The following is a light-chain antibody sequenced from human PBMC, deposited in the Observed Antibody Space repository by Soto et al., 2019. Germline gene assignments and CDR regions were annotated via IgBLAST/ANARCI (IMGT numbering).Light chain of an antibody. CDR3: QQYNSYF. Sequence: EIVMTQSPATLSVSPGERTTLSCRASQSVSSNLAWYQQKPGQAPRLLIYGASTRATGIPARFSGSGSGTDFTLTISSLQSEDFATYYCQQYNSYFFGPGTKVDIK. J-gene: IGKJ3*01. CDR1: QSVSSN. V-gene: IGKV3-15*01. CDR2: GAS.